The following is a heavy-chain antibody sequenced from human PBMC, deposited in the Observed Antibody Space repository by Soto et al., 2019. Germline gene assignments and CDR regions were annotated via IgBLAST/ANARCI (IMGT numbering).Heavy chain of an antibody. CDR3: ARDLAVGLVDY. V-gene: IGHV1-18*01. CDR1: GYTFTSYG. Sequence: QVQLVQSGAEVKKPGASVKVSCKASGYTFTSYGISWVRQAPGQGLEWMGWISAYNGNTKYAQKLQGRVTMTTDTTTSTAYMEVRSLRYYDTAVYYCARDLAVGLVDYWGQGTLVTVSS. J-gene: IGHJ4*02. D-gene: IGHD6-19*01. CDR2: ISAYNGNT.